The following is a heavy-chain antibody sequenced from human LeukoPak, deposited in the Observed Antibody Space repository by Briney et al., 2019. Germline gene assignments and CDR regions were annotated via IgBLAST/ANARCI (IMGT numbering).Heavy chain of an antibody. J-gene: IGHJ4*02. Sequence: SGTLCLTCAVPGGDISSRYYWYWIRQPPGKELEWIGYIYYSGSTNYNPSLKSRVTISVDTSKNQFSLKLSSVTAADTAVYYCAREAWFGEPHYFDYWGQGTLVTVSS. CDR1: GGDISSRYY. CDR3: AREAWFGEPHYFDY. D-gene: IGHD3-10*01. CDR2: IYYSGST. V-gene: IGHV4-61*01.